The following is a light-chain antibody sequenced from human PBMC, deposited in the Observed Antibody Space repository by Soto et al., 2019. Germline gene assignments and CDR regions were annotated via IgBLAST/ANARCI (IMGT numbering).Light chain of an antibody. CDR3: CSYAGSVV. CDR2: EGS. J-gene: IGLJ2*01. V-gene: IGLV2-23*01. Sequence: QSALTQPASVSGSPGQSITISCTGTSSDVGNYNLVSWYQQHPGKAPKFMIYEGSKRPSGVSNRFSGSKSGKTASLTISGLQAEDEADYYCCSYAGSVVFGGGTKLTVL. CDR1: SSDVGNYNL.